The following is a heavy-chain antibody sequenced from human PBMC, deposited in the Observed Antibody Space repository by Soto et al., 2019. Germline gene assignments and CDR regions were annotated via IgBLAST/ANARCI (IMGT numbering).Heavy chain of an antibody. CDR2: IWYDGSNK. J-gene: IGHJ4*02. D-gene: IGHD3-10*01. V-gene: IGHV3-33*01. CDR3: ARDALTYYYGSGSVLDY. Sequence: GGSLRLSCAASGFTFSSYGMHWVRQAPGKGLEWVAVIWYDGSNKYYADSVKGRFTISRDNSKNTLYLQMNSLRAEDTAVYYCARDALTYYYGSGSVLDYWGQGTLVTVSS. CDR1: GFTFSSYG.